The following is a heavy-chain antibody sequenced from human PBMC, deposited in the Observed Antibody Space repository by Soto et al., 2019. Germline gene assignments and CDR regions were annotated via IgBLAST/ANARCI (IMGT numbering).Heavy chain of an antibody. J-gene: IGHJ4*02. D-gene: IGHD3-10*01. Sequence: VASVKVSCKASGYTFTSYDINWVRQATGQGLEWMGWMNPNSGNTGYAQKFQGRVTMTRNTSISTAYMELSSLRSEDTAVYYCARGLRGVRGVIIYYFDYWGQGTLVTVSS. CDR1: GYTFTSYD. V-gene: IGHV1-8*01. CDR2: MNPNSGNT. CDR3: ARGLRGVRGVIIYYFDY.